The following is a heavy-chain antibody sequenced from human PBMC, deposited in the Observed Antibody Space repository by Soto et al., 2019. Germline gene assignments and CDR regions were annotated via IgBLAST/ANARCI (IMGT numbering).Heavy chain of an antibody. CDR1: GGSISSYY. Sequence: QVQLQESGPGLVKPSETLSLTCTVSGGSISSYYWSWIRHPPGKGLEWIGYIYYSGSTNYNPSLKSRVTISGDTSKNPFSLKLSSVTAADTAVYYWSRRYGRYFDYWGQGTLVTVSS. CDR2: IYYSGST. CDR3: SRRYGRYFDY. D-gene: IGHD4-17*01. V-gene: IGHV4-59*08. J-gene: IGHJ4*02.